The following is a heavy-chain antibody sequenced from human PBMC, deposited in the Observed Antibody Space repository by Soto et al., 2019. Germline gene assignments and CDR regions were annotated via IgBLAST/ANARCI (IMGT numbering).Heavy chain of an antibody. CDR2: ISAYNGNT. Sequence: QVQLVQSGAEVKKPGASVKVSCKASGYTFTSYGISWVRQAPGPGLEWMGWISAYNGNTNYAQKLQGRVTMTTDTSTSTAYRELGGMSAEDTAVYYCAGGVSIGDFWGKGTTVTVAS. J-gene: IGHJ6*04. CDR1: GYTFTSYG. CDR3: AGGVSIGDF. V-gene: IGHV1-18*01. D-gene: IGHD6-6*01.